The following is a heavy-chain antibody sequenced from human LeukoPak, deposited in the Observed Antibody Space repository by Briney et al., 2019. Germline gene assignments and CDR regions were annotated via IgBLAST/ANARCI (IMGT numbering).Heavy chain of an antibody. CDR3: AKDSAYAYYGSGSYWDY. Sequence: GGSLRLSCAASGFTFSSYEMNWVRQAPGKGLEWVSGISGSGGSTYADSVKGRFTISRDNSKNTLYLQMNSLRAEDTAVYYCAKDSAYAYYGSGSYWDYWGQGTLVTVSS. CDR2: ISGSGGST. D-gene: IGHD3-10*01. CDR1: GFTFSSYE. V-gene: IGHV3-23*01. J-gene: IGHJ4*02.